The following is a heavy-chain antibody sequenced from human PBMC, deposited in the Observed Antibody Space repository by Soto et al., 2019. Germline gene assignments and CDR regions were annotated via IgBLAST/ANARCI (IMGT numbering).Heavy chain of an antibody. CDR3: ARQDIVVVPAALNY. Sequence: KPSETLSLTCAVYGGSFSGYYWSWIRQPPGKGLEWIGEINHSGSTNYNPSLKSRVTISVDTSKNQFSLKLSSVTAADTAVYYCARQDIVVVPAALNYWGQGTLVTVSS. V-gene: IGHV4-34*01. CDR1: GGSFSGYY. J-gene: IGHJ4*02. CDR2: INHSGST. D-gene: IGHD2-2*01.